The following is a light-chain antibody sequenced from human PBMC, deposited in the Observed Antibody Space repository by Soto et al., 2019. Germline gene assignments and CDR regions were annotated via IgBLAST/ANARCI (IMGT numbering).Light chain of an antibody. Sequence: QSVLTQPPSMSGAPGQGVTISCTGSSSNIGAGYDVHWYQQVPGTAPKLLIYGNTNRPSGVPDRFSASKSGTSASLAISGLQVEDEADYYCQSYESSLSGWIFGGGTKLTVL. V-gene: IGLV1-40*01. CDR2: GNT. J-gene: IGLJ2*01. CDR1: SSNIGAGYD. CDR3: QSYESSLSGWI.